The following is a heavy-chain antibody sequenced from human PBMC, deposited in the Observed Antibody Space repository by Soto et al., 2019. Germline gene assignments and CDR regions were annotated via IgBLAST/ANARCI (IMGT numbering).Heavy chain of an antibody. CDR1: GFTFSSYE. Sequence: EVQLVESGGGLVQPGGSLRLSCAASGFTFSSYEMNWVRQAPGKGLEWVSYISSSGSTIYYADSVKGRFTISRDNAKNSLYLQMNSLRAEDTAVYYCASKYYDCSAEPTSDYWGQGTLVTVSS. V-gene: IGHV3-48*03. CDR3: ASKYYDCSAEPTSDY. D-gene: IGHD3-22*01. CDR2: ISSSGSTI. J-gene: IGHJ4*02.